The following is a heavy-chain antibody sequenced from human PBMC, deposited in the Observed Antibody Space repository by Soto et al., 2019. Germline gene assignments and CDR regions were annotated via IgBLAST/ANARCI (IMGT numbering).Heavy chain of an antibody. V-gene: IGHV3-23*01. CDR3: AIESDGGY. Sequence: EVRLLESGGGLVQPGGSLRLSCAASGFNFSTFTMIWVRQAPGKGLEWVSGISATTGNTYYADSVKGRFTISRDNFENTLFLQMNNLRAEDTALYYCAIESDGGYWGQGTLCTVSS. D-gene: IGHD2-21*01. J-gene: IGHJ4*02. CDR2: ISATTGNT. CDR1: GFNFSTFT.